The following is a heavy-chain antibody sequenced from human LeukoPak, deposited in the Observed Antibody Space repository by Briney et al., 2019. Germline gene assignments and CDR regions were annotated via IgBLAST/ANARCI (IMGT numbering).Heavy chain of an antibody. CDR2: IRQDGSEK. D-gene: IGHD3-16*02. CDR3: ARDALEYDYIWGTYQGDWFDP. V-gene: IGHV3-7*01. CDR1: GFTFSSYW. Sequence: PGGSLRLSCVVSGFTFSSYWMSWVRQAPGKGLEWVANIRQDGSEKFYVDSVKGRFTISRDNAKNSLYLQMNSLSAEDTAVYYCARDALEYDYIWGTYQGDWFDPWGQGTLVTVSS. J-gene: IGHJ5*02.